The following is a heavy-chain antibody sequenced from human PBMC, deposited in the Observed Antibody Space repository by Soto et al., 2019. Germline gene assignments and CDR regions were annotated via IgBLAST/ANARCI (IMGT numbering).Heavy chain of an antibody. J-gene: IGHJ4*02. CDR3: ARDQPGYSYGYGLGY. D-gene: IGHD5-18*01. CDR1: GFIFSSSA. CDR2: ISGSGGSI. V-gene: IGHV3-23*01. Sequence: GGSLRLSCSASGFIFSSSAMNWVRQAPGKGLEWVSAISGSGGSIYYADSVKGRFTISRDNSKNTLYLQMNSLRAGDSAVYYCARDQPGYSYGYGLGYWGQGNL.